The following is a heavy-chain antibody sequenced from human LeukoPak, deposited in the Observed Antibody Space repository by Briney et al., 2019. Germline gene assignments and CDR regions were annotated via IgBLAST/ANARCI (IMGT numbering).Heavy chain of an antibody. Sequence: SETLSPTCAVSGGSISSSNWWSWVRQPPGKGLEWIGEIYHSGSTNYNPSLKSRVTISVDKSKNQFSLKLSSVTAADTAVYYCARFDIVVVPAAIGWFDPWGQGTLVTVSS. V-gene: IGHV4-4*02. D-gene: IGHD2-2*01. CDR1: GGSISSSNW. CDR3: ARFDIVVVPAAIGWFDP. J-gene: IGHJ5*02. CDR2: IYHSGST.